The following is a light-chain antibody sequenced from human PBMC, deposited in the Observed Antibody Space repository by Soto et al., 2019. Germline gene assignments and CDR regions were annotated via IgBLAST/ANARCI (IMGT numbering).Light chain of an antibody. CDR3: QQYSSVWT. V-gene: IGKV3-20*01. Sequence: EIVMTQSPGTLSLSPGERATLSCRASQSFSSNYLAWYQQKPGQAPRILIYGATTRATGIPDRFSGSESGTDFTLTISRLAPEDSALYYCQQYSSVWTFGQGTKVEI. J-gene: IGKJ1*01. CDR1: QSFSSNY. CDR2: GAT.